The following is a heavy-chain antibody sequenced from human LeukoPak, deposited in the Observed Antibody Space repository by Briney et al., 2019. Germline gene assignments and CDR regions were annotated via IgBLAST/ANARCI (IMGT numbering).Heavy chain of an antibody. CDR1: GYTFTGYY. CDR2: INPNSGGT. J-gene: IGHJ4*02. Sequence: ASVKVSCKASGYTFTGYYMHWVRQATGQGLEWMGWINPNSGGTNYAQKFQGRVTMTRDTSISTAYMDLSRLRSDDTAVYYCARGGGGGYSYGYDYWGQGTLVTVSS. CDR3: ARGGGGGYSYGYDY. D-gene: IGHD5-18*01. V-gene: IGHV1-2*02.